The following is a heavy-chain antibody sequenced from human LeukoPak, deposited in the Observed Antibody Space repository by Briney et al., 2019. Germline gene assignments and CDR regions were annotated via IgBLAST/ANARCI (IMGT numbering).Heavy chain of an antibody. CDR1: GYTFNNYD. V-gene: IGHV1-8*01. Sequence: VASVTVSCKASGYTFNNYDVYWVRQATGQGLEWLGWMNPNSGNTGYAEKFQGRLTMTMNTSITTAYMELSSLRSEDTALYYCARCSVGVRKRTDFWGQGTLVTVSS. CDR2: MNPNSGNT. CDR3: ARCSVGVRKRTDF. J-gene: IGHJ4*02. D-gene: IGHD2-15*01.